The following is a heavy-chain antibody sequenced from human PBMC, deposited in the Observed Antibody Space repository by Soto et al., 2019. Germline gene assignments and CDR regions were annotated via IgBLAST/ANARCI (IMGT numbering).Heavy chain of an antibody. CDR1: GYTFTSYG. Sequence: QVQLVQSGAEVKKPGASVKVSCKASGYTFTSYGISWVRQAPGQGLEWMGWISAYNGNTNYAQKLQGRVTMTTDTSTSTAYMELRSLRSDDTAVYYCARYRKGQVAPDYYYYGMDVWGQGTTVTVSS. J-gene: IGHJ6*02. CDR3: ARYRKGQVAPDYYYYGMDV. CDR2: ISAYNGNT. V-gene: IGHV1-18*01. D-gene: IGHD5-12*01.